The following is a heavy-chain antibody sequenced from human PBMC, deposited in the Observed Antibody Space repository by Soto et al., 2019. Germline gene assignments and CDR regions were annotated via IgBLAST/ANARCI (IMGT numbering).Heavy chain of an antibody. CDR3: ARALAPYYYDSSGYAWFDP. CDR1: GGSISSYY. Sequence: SETLSLTCTVSGGSISSYYWSWIRQPPGKGLEWIGYIYYSGSTNYNPSLKSRVTISVDTSKNQFSLKLSSVTAADTAVYYCARALAPYYYDSSGYAWFDPWGQGTLVTVSS. D-gene: IGHD3-22*01. CDR2: IYYSGST. V-gene: IGHV4-59*01. J-gene: IGHJ5*02.